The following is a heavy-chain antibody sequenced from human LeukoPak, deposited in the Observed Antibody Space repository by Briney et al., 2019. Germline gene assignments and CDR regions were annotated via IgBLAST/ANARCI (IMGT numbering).Heavy chain of an antibody. J-gene: IGHJ4*02. CDR2: GDSDT. CDR3: ATPYPREYCSSTTCYFNY. V-gene: IGHV5-51*01. D-gene: IGHD2-2*01. Sequence: GDSDTRYSPSFQGQVTISADKSISTAYLQWSSLKASDTAMYYCATPYPREYCSSTTCYFNYWGQGTLVTVSS.